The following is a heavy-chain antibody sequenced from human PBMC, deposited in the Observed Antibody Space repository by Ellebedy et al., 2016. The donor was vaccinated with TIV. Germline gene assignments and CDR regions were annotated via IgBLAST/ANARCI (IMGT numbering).Heavy chain of an antibody. J-gene: IGHJ4*02. Sequence: AASVKVSCKASGYTFTDSYIHWVRQAPGQGLEWMGWINPNNGGTNSAQKFQGRLTMTRDTSISTAYMELTRLRSDDTAVYYCTRLVGATARRFDCWGQGTLVTVSS. CDR3: TRLVGATARRFDC. D-gene: IGHD1-26*01. V-gene: IGHV1-2*02. CDR1: GYTFTDSY. CDR2: INPNNGGT.